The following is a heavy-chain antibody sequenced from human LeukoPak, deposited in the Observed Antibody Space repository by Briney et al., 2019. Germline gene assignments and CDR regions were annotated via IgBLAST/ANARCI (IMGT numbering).Heavy chain of an antibody. Sequence: GGSLRLSCAASGFTFSSYSMNWVRQAPGKGLEWVSSISSSSSYIYYADSVKGRFTISRDNAKNSLYLQMNSLRAEDTAVYYCARPVPSRLGWFDPWGQGTLVTVSS. D-gene: IGHD1-1*01. CDR3: ARPVPSRLGWFDP. V-gene: IGHV3-21*06. J-gene: IGHJ5*02. CDR2: ISSSSSYI. CDR1: GFTFSSYS.